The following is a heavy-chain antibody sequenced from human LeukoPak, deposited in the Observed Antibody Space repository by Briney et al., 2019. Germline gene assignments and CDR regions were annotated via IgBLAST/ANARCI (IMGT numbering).Heavy chain of an antibody. D-gene: IGHD3-10*01. V-gene: IGHV3-33*01. CDR2: ILHDGTHN. Sequence: GGSLRLSCAASGFAFNTYAMHWVRQAPGQGLEWVALILHDGTHNFYSNSGRGQFTISIDNSENSVSLQMNNLRPEDTAVYYCAREIFGSGRYPDFWGQGTLVTVSS. CDR3: AREIFGSGRYPDF. CDR1: GFAFNTYA. J-gene: IGHJ4*02.